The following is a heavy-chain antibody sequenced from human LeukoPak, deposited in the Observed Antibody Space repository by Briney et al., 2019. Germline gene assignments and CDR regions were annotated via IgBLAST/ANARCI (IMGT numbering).Heavy chain of an antibody. D-gene: IGHD5-18*01. J-gene: IGHJ4*02. V-gene: IGHV4-34*01. Sequence: PSETLSLTCAVYGGSFSAYYWSWIRQPPGKGLEWIGEINHSGSTNYNPSLKSRVTMSVDTFKKQFSLRLSSVTVADTAVYYCARAGKRGYSYVSDWGQGTPVTAS. CDR3: ARAGKRGYSYVSD. CDR2: INHSGST. CDR1: GGSFSAYY.